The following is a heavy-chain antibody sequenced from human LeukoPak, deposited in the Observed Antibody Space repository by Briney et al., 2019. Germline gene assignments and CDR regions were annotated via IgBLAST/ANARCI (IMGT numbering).Heavy chain of an antibody. J-gene: IGHJ4*02. CDR1: GYTFTGYY. CDR2: INPNSGGT. Sequence: ASVKVSCKASGYTFTGYYMHWVRQAPGQGLEWMGRINPNSGGTNYAQKFQGRVTMTRDTSISTDYMELSRLRSDDTAVYYCAASIAVAGLDYWGQGTLVTVSS. V-gene: IGHV1-2*06. CDR3: AASIAVAGLDY. D-gene: IGHD6-19*01.